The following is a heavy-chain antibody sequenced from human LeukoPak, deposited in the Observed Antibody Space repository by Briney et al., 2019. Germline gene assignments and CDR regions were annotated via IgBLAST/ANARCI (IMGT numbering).Heavy chain of an antibody. D-gene: IGHD3-3*01. CDR3: ARGGGTYDFWSGYLFDY. J-gene: IGHJ4*01. CDR1: GYTFTSYD. CDR2: MNPNSGNT. Sequence: ASVKVSCKASGYTFTSYDINWVRQATGQGLEWMGWMNPNSGNTSYAQKFQGRVTMTRDTSTSTVYMELSSLRSEDTAVYYCARGGGTYDFWSGYLFDYWGXXTLVTVSS. V-gene: IGHV1-8*01.